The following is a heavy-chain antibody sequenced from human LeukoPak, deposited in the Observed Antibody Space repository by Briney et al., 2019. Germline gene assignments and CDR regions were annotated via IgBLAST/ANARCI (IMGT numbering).Heavy chain of an antibody. CDR2: VSSSGATT. CDR1: GFNFETYS. V-gene: IGHV3-23*01. D-gene: IGHD5-12*01. CDR3: AKLSVEATKYAAFDF. J-gene: IGHJ3*01. Sequence: GGSLRLSCPASGFNFETYSLAWVRQTPGSGPEWVSTVSSSGATTYYADSVKGRFTVSRDNSKNTLFLQMSNLRAEDTAIYFCAKLSVEATKYAAFDFWGQGTMATVSS.